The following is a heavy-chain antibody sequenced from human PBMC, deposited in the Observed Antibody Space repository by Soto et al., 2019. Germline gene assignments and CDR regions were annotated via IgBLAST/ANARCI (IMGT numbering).Heavy chain of an antibody. CDR2: IIPIFGTA. J-gene: IGHJ6*02. CDR3: ASSFPEEGCRPSYYYGMEV. Sequence: SVKVSCKASGGTFSSYAISWVRQAPGQGLEWMGGIIPIFGTANYAQKFQGRVTITADESTSTAYMELSSLRSEDTAVYYCASSFPEEGCRPSYYYGMEVWGQGTTVTVTS. D-gene: IGHD2-15*01. V-gene: IGHV1-69*13. CDR1: GGTFSSYA.